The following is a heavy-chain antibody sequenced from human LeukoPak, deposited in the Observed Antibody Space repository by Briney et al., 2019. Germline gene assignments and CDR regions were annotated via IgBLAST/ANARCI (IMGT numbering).Heavy chain of an antibody. CDR1: VGSFSGYY. V-gene: IGHV4-34*01. CDR3: ARLRTTVVTQTRKYYFDY. CDR2: INHSGST. Sequence: SESLSLTCAVYVGSFSGYYWSWIRQPPGKGLEWIGEINHSGSTNYNPSLKSRVTISVDTSKNQFSLKLSSVTAADTAVYYCARLRTTVVTQTRKYYFDYWGQGTLVTVSS. J-gene: IGHJ4*02. D-gene: IGHD4-23*01.